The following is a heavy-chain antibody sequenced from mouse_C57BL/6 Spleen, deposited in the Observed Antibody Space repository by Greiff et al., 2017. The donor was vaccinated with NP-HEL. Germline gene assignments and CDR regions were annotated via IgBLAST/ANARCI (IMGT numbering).Heavy chain of an antibody. CDR3: ARDGPPFDY. CDR1: GYSITSGYY. V-gene: IGHV3-6*01. J-gene: IGHJ2*01. CDR2: ISYDGSN. Sequence: ESGPGLVKPSQSLSLTCSVTGYSITSGYYWNWIRQFPGNKLEWMGYISYDGSNNYNPSLKNRISITRDTSKNQFFLKLNSVTTEDTATYYCARDGPPFDYWGQGTTLTVSS.